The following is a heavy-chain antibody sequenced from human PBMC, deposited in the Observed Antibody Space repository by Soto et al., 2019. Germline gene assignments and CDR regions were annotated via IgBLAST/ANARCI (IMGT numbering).Heavy chain of an antibody. V-gene: IGHV2-5*02. J-gene: IGHJ3*02. CDR2: IYWDDDK. CDR1: GFSLSTSGVG. D-gene: IGHD3-16*01. Sequence: QITLKESGPTLVKPTQTLTLTCTFSGFSLSTSGVGVGWIRQPPGKALEWLALIYWDDDKRYSPSLKSRLTTTNDNPKNPVVLTKTHMDPLDTATYYCAHTEDYVWGSIAFDIWGQGTMVTVSS. CDR3: AHTEDYVWGSIAFDI.